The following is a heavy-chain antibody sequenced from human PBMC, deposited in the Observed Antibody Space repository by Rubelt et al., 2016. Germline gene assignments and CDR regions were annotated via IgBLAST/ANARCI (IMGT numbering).Heavy chain of an antibody. J-gene: IGHJ3*02. V-gene: IGHV3-48*04. CDR3: ARDWGIAVAGNYAFDI. CDR2: I. Sequence: IYYADSVKGRFTISRDNAKNSLYLQMNSLRAEDTAVYYCARDWGIAVAGNYAFDIWGQGTMVTVSS. D-gene: IGHD6-19*01.